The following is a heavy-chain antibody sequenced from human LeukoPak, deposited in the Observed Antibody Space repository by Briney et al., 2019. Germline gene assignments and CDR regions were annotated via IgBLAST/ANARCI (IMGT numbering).Heavy chain of an antibody. D-gene: IGHD2-15*01. Sequence: PSETLSLTCTVSGGSISSSSYYWGWIRQPPGKGLEWIGSIYYSGITYYNPSLKSRVTISVDTSKNQFSLKLSSVTAADTAVYYCARRGRYCSGGSCFIGLFDPWGQGTLVTVSS. CDR1: GGSISSSSYY. CDR2: IYYSGIT. V-gene: IGHV4-39*01. J-gene: IGHJ5*02. CDR3: ARRGRYCSGGSCFIGLFDP.